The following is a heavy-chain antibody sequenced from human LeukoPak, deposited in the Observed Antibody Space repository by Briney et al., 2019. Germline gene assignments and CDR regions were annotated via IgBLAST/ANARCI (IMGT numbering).Heavy chain of an antibody. CDR2: ISAYNGNT. V-gene: IGHV1-18*01. D-gene: IGHD6-13*01. J-gene: IGHJ4*02. Sequence: ASVKVSCKASGYTFTSYGISWVRQAPGQGLEWMGWISAYNGNTNYAQKLQGRVTMTTDTSTSKAYMELRRLRSDDTAVYYCARDGVVSSWYFNYWGQGTLVTVSS. CDR3: ARDGVVSSWYFNY. CDR1: GYTFTSYG.